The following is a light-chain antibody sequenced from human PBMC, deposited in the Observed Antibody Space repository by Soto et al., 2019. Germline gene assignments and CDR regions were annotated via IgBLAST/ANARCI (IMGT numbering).Light chain of an antibody. CDR2: GAS. Sequence: DIVMTQSPGTLSSSPGETATLSCRASQTVRSSYLAWYQHKPGQAPRLLIYGASSRATAIPDRFSGSGSGTDFTLTSSRLEAEYLETYCWQQYGNSPYTFGQGTRLEIK. V-gene: IGKV3-20*01. CDR1: QTVRSSY. J-gene: IGKJ2*01. CDR3: QQYGNSPYT.